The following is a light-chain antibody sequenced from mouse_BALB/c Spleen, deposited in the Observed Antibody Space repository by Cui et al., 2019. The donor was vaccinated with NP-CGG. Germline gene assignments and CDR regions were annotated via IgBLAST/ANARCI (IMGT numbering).Light chain of an antibody. CDR1: IGAVTTSNY. CDR2: GTN. V-gene: IGLV1*01. CDR3: ALWYSNHWV. Sequence: QAVVTPEIALTTSPGETVTLTCRSSIGAVTTSNYANWVQEKPDHLFTGLIGGTNNRIPGVPARFSGSLIGDKAALTITGAQTEDEAIYFCALWYSNHWVFGGGTKLTVL. J-gene: IGLJ1*01.